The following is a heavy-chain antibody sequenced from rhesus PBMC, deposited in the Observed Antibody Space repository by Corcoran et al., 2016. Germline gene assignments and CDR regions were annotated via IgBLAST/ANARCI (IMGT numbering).Heavy chain of an antibody. Sequence: EVQLVESGGGLAKPGGSLRLSCAASGFTFSDYYMDWVRRAPGKGLEWVSRISNGGNSTWYADSVKGRFTISRENAKNTLYLQMNSLRTEDTAVYYCARDRAGGFDYWGHGVLVTVSS. CDR1: GFTFSDYY. D-gene: IGHD1-1*01. CDR3: ARDRAGGFDY. J-gene: IGHJ4*01. CDR2: ISNGGNST. V-gene: IGHV3-178*01.